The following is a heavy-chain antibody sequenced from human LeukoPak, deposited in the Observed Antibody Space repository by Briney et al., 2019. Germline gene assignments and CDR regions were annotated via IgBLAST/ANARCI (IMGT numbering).Heavy chain of an antibody. D-gene: IGHD3-10*01. CDR1: GGSISSGSYY. CDR2: IYYSGST. J-gene: IGHJ3*02. V-gene: IGHV4-61*01. CDR3: GSTSSGDAFDI. Sequence: SETLSLTCTVSGGSISSGSYYWSWIRQPPGKGLEWIGYIYYSGSTNYNPSLKSRVTISVDTSYNQFSLKLTSITPADTSVYYWGSTSSGDAFDIWGQGTMVTVSS.